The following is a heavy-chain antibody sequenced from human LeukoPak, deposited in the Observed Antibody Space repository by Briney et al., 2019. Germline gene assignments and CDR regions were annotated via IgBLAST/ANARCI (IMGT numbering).Heavy chain of an antibody. D-gene: IGHD6-6*01. Sequence: ASVKVSCTASGYTFTSYGISWVRQAPGQGLEWMGWISAYNGNTNYAQKLQGRVTMTTDTSTSTAYMELRSLRSDDTAVYYCARFDDEYSSSFLDYWGQGTLVTVSS. CDR2: ISAYNGNT. CDR1: GYTFTSYG. V-gene: IGHV1-18*01. CDR3: ARFDDEYSSSFLDY. J-gene: IGHJ4*02.